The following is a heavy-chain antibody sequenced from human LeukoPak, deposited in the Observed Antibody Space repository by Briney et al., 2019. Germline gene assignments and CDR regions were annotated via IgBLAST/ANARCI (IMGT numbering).Heavy chain of an antibody. J-gene: IGHJ6*02. V-gene: IGHV4-59*01. CDR2: FYYSGST. D-gene: IGHD2-2*01. Sequence: SETLSLTCTVSGGSISSFYWSWIRQPPGKGLEWIGYFYYSGSTNYNPSLKSRVTISVDTSKKQFSLKLSSVTAADTAVYYCARVDCSSTRQYYYYGMDVWGQGTTVTVSS. CDR1: GGSISSFY. CDR3: ARVDCSSTRQYYYYGMDV.